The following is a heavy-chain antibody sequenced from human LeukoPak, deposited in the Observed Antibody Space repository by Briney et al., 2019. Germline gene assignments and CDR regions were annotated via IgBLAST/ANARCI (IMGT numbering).Heavy chain of an antibody. V-gene: IGHV3-30*01. CDR1: GFTFSSYA. CDR3: ARVVPRGIAAAGYFDY. D-gene: IGHD6-13*01. Sequence: GGSLRLSCAASGFTFSSYAMHWVRQAPGKGLEWVAVISYDGSNKYYADSVKGRFTISRDHSKNTLYLQMNSLRAEDTAVYYCARVVPRGIAAAGYFDYWGQGTLVTVSS. J-gene: IGHJ4*02. CDR2: ISYDGSNK.